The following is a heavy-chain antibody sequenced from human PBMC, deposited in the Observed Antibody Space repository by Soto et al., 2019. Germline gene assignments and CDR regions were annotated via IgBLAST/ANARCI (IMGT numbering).Heavy chain of an antibody. D-gene: IGHD5-12*01. V-gene: IGHV3-23*01. CDR2: ISGNGGST. CDR3: AKDRDSEYNYGMDL. J-gene: IGHJ6*02. CDR1: GFTFSRYA. Sequence: GGSLRLSCAASGFTFSRYAMSWVRQAPGKGLEWVSVISGNGGSTFYADSGKGRFTISRDNSKNTVHLQMNSLRAEDTAVYYCAKDRDSEYNYGMDLWGQGTTVTVSS.